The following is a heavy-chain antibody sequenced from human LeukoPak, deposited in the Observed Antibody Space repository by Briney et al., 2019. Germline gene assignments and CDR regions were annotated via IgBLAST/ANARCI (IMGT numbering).Heavy chain of an antibody. Sequence: GGSLRLSCAASGFTFSSYSMNWVRQAPGKGLEWVSSISSSSSYIYYADSVKGRFTISRDYAKDSLYLQMNSLRAEDTAVYYCARGVFWQQEHYGMDVWGQGTTVTVSS. CDR3: ARGVFWQQEHYGMDV. CDR2: ISSSSSYI. CDR1: GFTFSSYS. V-gene: IGHV3-21*01. D-gene: IGHD3-9*01. J-gene: IGHJ6*02.